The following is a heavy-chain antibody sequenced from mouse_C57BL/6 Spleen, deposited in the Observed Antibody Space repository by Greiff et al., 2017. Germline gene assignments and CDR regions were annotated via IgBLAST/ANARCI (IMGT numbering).Heavy chain of an antibody. CDR1: GYPFTSLW. Sequence: QVQLQQPGAELVRPGTSVKFFCKASGYPFTSLWMHWVKPRPGQGLEWIGVIAPFDSYTNYNQKFKGKATLTVDTSSSTAYLPLSHLTSEDSAVYYCARRKYGSSFPFDYRGQSNT. D-gene: IGHD1-1*01. CDR3: ARRKYGSSFPFDY. CDR2: IAPFDSYT. J-gene: IGHJ2*01. V-gene: IGHV1-59*01.